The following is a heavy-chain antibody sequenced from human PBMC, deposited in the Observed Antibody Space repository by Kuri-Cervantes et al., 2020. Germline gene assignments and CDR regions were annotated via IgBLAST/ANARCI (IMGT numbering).Heavy chain of an antibody. CDR2: GGT. Sequence: GGTNHAQKFQGRVTMTSDTSISTAYMELSRLRSDDTAVYYCARYIGGMDVWGQGTTVTVSS. J-gene: IGHJ6*02. D-gene: IGHD2-15*01. V-gene: IGHV1-2*02. CDR3: ARYIGGMDV.